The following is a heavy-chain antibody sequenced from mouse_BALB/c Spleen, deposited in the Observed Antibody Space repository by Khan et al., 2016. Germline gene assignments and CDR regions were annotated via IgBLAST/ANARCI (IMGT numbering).Heavy chain of an antibody. CDR3: ASTTDGYYSALDY. J-gene: IGHJ4*01. CDR2: IDPATDNT. Sequence: VQLQQSGAELVKPGASVKLSCTASGFNITDTYMHWVKQRPEQGLEWIGRIDPATDNTKYDPKFQGKATITADTSSNTAYLQLSSLTSEDTAVYYCASTTDGYYSALDYWGQGTSVPVSS. CDR1: GFNITDTY. D-gene: IGHD2-3*01. V-gene: IGHV14-3*02.